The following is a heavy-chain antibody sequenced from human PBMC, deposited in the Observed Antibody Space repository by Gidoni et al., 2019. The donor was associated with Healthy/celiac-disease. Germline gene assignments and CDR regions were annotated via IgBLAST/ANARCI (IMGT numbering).Heavy chain of an antibody. CDR1: GFSLSTSGVG. CDR3: AHRRGGSVSYNYFDY. D-gene: IGHD3-10*01. Sequence: QITMKESGPTLAKPTQTLTLPCPFSGFSLSTSGVGVGWLRQPPGPALEWLALIYWDDDKRSSPSLKSRLTITKDTSKNQVVLTMTNMDPVDTATYYCAHRRGGSVSYNYFDYWGQGTLVTVSS. V-gene: IGHV2-5*02. J-gene: IGHJ4*02. CDR2: IYWDDDK.